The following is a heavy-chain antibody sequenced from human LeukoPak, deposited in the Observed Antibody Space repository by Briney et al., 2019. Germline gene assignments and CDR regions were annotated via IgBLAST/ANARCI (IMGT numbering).Heavy chain of an antibody. CDR1: GYTFTSYG. CDR3: ARQLRWDQYYFDF. Sequence: ASVKVSCKASGYTFTSYGFSWVRQAPGQGLEWMGWISAYNGDTKYALNLQGRVTMTTDTSTSTAYMELRSLRSDDTAVYYCARQLRWDQYYFDFWGQGTLVTVSS. J-gene: IGHJ4*02. D-gene: IGHD4-23*01. CDR2: ISAYNGDT. V-gene: IGHV1-18*01.